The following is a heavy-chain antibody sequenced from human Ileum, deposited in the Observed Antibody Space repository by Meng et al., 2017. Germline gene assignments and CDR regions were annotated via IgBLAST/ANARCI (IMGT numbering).Heavy chain of an antibody. J-gene: IGHJ4*02. V-gene: IGHV3-66*04. CDR2: IYSGGRT. CDR3: ARPPASGWDVV. CDR1: GFTVSGNY. Sequence: QLVESGGGLVQPGGYLRLSCTASGFTVSGNYMIWVRQAPGKGLEWVSLIYSGGRTHYADSVKGRSTISRDNSKNTLYLQMHSLTAEDTAIYYCARPPASGWDVVWGQGTLVTVSS. D-gene: IGHD6-19*01.